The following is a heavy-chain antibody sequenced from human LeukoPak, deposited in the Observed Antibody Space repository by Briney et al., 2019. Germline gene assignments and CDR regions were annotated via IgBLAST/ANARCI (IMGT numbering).Heavy chain of an antibody. Sequence: GGCLRLSCAASGFTFSSYAMHWVRQAPGKGLEWVAVISYDGSNKYYADSVKGRFTISRDNSKNTLYLQMNSLRAEDTAVYYCARDHPLIVVFDWYLDLWGRGTLVTVSS. CDR3: ARDHPLIVVFDWYLDL. CDR1: GFTFSSYA. V-gene: IGHV3-30-3*01. J-gene: IGHJ2*01. D-gene: IGHD3-22*01. CDR2: ISYDGSNK.